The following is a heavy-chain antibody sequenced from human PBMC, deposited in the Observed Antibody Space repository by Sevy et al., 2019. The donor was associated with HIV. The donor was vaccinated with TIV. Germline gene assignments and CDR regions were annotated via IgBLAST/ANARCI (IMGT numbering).Heavy chain of an antibody. CDR1: GFTFSSYW. CDR2: IKQDGSEK. D-gene: IGHD6-19*01. J-gene: IGHJ4*02. Sequence: GGSLRLSCAASGFTFSSYWMSWVRQAPGKGLEWVANIKQDGSEKYYGDSGKGRFTISRDNAKNSLYLQMNSLRAEDTAVYYCVAQGYSSGWSKFDYWGQGTLVTVSS. V-gene: IGHV3-7*01. CDR3: VAQGYSSGWSKFDY.